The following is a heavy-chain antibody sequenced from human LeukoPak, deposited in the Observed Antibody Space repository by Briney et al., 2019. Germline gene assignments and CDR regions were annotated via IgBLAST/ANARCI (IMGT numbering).Heavy chain of an antibody. CDR1: GFTFSDYY. Sequence: GGSLRLSCAASGFTFSDYYMSWMRQAPGKGLEWLSHISSGSSFTHYADSVEGRFTISRDNAKNSLYLQMNSLRAEDTALYYCARDLFSGYDPRTFDLWGQGTLVTVSS. D-gene: IGHD5-12*01. J-gene: IGHJ4*02. V-gene: IGHV3-11*06. CDR2: ISSGSSFT. CDR3: ARDLFSGYDPRTFDL.